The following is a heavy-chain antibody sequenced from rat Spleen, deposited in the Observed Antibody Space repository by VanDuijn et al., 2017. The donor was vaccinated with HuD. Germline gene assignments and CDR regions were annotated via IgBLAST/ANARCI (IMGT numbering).Heavy chain of an antibody. D-gene: IGHD1-11*01. CDR3: ATGAGTTEGMRHWFAY. J-gene: IGHJ3*01. V-gene: IGHV5-7*01. Sequence: EVQLVESGGGLMQPGRSLKLSCVASGFTFSDFYMAWVCQAPTKGLEWVATISYDGSSTYYRDSVKGRFTITRDNARNTLYLQMDSLRSEDTATYYCATGAGTTEGMRHWFAYWGQGTLVTVSS. CDR2: ISYDGSST. CDR1: GFTFSDFY.